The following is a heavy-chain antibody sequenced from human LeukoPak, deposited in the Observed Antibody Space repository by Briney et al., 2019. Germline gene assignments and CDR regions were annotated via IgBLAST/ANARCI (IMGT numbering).Heavy chain of an antibody. CDR2: ISHSAFT. J-gene: IGHJ4*02. CDR3: ASGPPPDFDY. Sequence: SETLSLTCAVYDGSLSGYYWSWIRQPPGKGLEWIGDISHSAFTNYNPSLKSRVTISVDTSKNHFSLKLSSVTAADTAVYYCASGPPPDFDYWGQGTLVTVSS. CDR1: DGSLSGYY. V-gene: IGHV4-34*01.